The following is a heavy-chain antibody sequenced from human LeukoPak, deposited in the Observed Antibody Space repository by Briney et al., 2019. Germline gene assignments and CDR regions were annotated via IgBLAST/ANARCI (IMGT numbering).Heavy chain of an antibody. CDR2: IYYSGST. Sequence: SETLSLTCTVSGGSISSYYWGWIRQPPGKGLEWIGYIYYSGSTNYNPSLKRRVTISVDTSKNQFSLKLSSVTAADTAVYYCASSSGYYYVGAFDIWGQGTMVTVSS. D-gene: IGHD3-22*01. V-gene: IGHV4-59*01. CDR3: ASSSGYYYVGAFDI. J-gene: IGHJ3*02. CDR1: GGSISSYY.